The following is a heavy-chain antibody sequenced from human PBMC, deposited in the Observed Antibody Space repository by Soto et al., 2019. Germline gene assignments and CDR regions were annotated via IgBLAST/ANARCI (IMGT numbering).Heavy chain of an antibody. J-gene: IGHJ5*02. CDR2: IYTSGST. V-gene: IGHV4-4*07. Sequence: PSETLSLTCPVSGGSISSYYWSWIRQPAGKGLEWIGRIYTSGSTNYNPSLKSRVTMSVDTSTSTAYMELRSLRSDDTAVYYCALNKGITMTARFDPWGQGTLVTVSS. CDR1: GGSISSYY. D-gene: IGHD3-22*01. CDR3: ALNKGITMTARFDP.